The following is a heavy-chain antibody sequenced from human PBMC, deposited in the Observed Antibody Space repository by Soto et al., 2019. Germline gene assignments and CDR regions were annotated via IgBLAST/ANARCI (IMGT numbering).Heavy chain of an antibody. CDR3: VRSRSGAVADSFDL. Sequence: GSLRLSCEGSGFTFSRHALHWVRQAPGKGLEWVAVVSKDGSVKYWIESVKGRFTLSRDNSKNTVYLEMNSLRPEDTGVYYCVRSRSGAVADSFDLWGQGTLVTVSS. J-gene: IGHJ4*02. V-gene: IGHV3-30-3*01. D-gene: IGHD3-10*01. CDR2: VSKDGSVK. CDR1: GFTFSRHA.